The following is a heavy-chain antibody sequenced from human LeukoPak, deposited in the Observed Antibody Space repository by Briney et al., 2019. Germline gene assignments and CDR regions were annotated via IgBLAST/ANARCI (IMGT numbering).Heavy chain of an antibody. CDR1: GGSISSYY. CDR3: ARDRSRSCVDY. V-gene: IGHV4-4*07. CDR2: IYTSGTT. J-gene: IGHJ4*02. Sequence: RPSETLSLTCTVSGGSISSYYWSWIRQPPGKGLEWIGRIYTSGTTNYNPSLKSRVTMSVDTSKNQFSLKLSSVTAADTAVYYCARDRSRSCVDYWGQGTLVTVSS. D-gene: IGHD3-10*01.